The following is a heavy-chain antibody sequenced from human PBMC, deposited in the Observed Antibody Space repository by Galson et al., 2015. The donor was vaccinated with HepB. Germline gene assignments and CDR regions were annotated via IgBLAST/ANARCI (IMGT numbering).Heavy chain of an antibody. D-gene: IGHD6-19*01. J-gene: IGHJ4*02. V-gene: IGHV3-73*01. CDR1: GFTFSGSA. Sequence: SLRLSCAASGFTFSGSAIHWVRQASGKGLEWVGRIRSKASSHATAYTASLKGRFTISRDDSKNTAYLHMNSQKTEDTAVYYCARLGDLSGYSSLWGQGTLVTVSS. CDR3: ARLGDLSGYSSL. CDR2: IRSKASSHAT.